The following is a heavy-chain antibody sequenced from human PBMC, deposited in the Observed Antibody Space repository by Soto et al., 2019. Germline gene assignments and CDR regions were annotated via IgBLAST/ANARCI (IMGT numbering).Heavy chain of an antibody. V-gene: IGHV3-33*06. J-gene: IGHJ4*02. CDR2: IWYDGSNK. CDR1: GFTFSSYG. Sequence: PGGSLRLSCAASGFTFSSYGMHWVRQAPGKGLEWVAVIWYDGSNKYYADSMKGRFTISRDNSKNSLYLQMNSLRAEDTALYYCANLWQGRDYWGQGTLVTVSS. D-gene: IGHD1-26*01. CDR3: ANLWQGRDY.